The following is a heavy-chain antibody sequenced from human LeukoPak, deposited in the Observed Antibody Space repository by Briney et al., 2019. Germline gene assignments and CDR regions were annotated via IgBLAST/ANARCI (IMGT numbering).Heavy chain of an antibody. D-gene: IGHD6-19*01. Sequence: GGSLRLSCAASGFTFSNYAMSWVRQAPGKGLEWVSAISGSGGRTFYADSVKGRFTISRDNSKNTPYLQMNSLRAEDTAIYYCAKAAMYTSGWYGDYWGQGTLVTVSS. CDR1: GFTFSNYA. CDR2: ISGSGGRT. V-gene: IGHV3-23*01. CDR3: AKAAMYTSGWYGDY. J-gene: IGHJ4*02.